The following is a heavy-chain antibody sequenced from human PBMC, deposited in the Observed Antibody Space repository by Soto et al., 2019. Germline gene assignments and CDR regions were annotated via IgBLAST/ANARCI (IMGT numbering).Heavy chain of an antibody. CDR3: ARERGYSSGWYGNWFDP. J-gene: IGHJ5*02. CDR1: RGSISSYY. V-gene: IGHV4-59*01. D-gene: IGHD6-19*01. CDR2: IYYSGST. Sequence: PWETLSLTCTVSRGSISSYYWSWIRQPPGKGLEWIGYIYYSGSTNYNPSLKSRVTISVDTSKNQFSLKLSSVTAADTAVYYCARERGYSSGWYGNWFDPWGQGTLVTVSS.